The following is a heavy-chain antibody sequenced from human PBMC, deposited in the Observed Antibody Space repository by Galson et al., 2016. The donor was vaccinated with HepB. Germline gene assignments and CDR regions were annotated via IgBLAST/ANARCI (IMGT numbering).Heavy chain of an antibody. CDR3: ARVRYSGFDI. Sequence: CAISWDSVFSTSVSWNWIRQSPSRGLEWLGRTYYRSKWYNNYAVSVKSRITVSLDTSNDQRSLQLNSVTPEDTAVYYCARVRYSGFDIWGQGTMVTVSS. CDR1: WDSVFSTSVS. CDR2: TYYRSKWYN. V-gene: IGHV6-1*01. D-gene: IGHD1-1*01. J-gene: IGHJ3*02.